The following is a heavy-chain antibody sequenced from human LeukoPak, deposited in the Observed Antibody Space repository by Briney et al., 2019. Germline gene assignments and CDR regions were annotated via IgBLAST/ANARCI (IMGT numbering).Heavy chain of an antibody. J-gene: IGHJ4*02. D-gene: IGHD3-22*01. CDR1: GFTFSSYE. Sequence: GGSLRLSRAASGFTFSSYEMDWIRQAPGKGLEWVSYISSSGSTIYYADSVKGRFTISRDNAKNSLYLQMNSLRAEDTAVYYCAREGVRYYDSSGYYPFDYWGQGTLVTVSS. V-gene: IGHV3-48*03. CDR3: AREGVRYYDSSGYYPFDY. CDR2: ISSSGSTI.